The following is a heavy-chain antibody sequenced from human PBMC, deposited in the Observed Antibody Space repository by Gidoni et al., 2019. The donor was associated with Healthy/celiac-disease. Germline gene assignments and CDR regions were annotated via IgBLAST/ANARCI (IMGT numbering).Heavy chain of an antibody. CDR1: GGSISSGGYY. D-gene: IGHD3-10*01. CDR2: IYYSGST. Sequence: QVQLQESGPGLVKPSQTLSLTCTVSGGSISSGGYYWSWIRQHPGKGLEWIGYIYYSGSTYYNPSLKSRVTISVDTSKNQFSLKLSSVTAADTAVYYCAKLELGSGSPSKPDYYYYGMDVWGQGTTVTVSS. V-gene: IGHV4-31*03. CDR3: AKLELGSGSPSKPDYYYYGMDV. J-gene: IGHJ6*02.